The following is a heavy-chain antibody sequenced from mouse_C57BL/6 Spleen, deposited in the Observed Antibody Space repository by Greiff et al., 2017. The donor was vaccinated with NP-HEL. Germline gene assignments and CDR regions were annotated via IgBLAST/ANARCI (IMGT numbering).Heavy chain of an antibody. V-gene: IGHV10-1*01. J-gene: IGHJ4*01. CDR1: GFSFNTYA. CDR3: VRHIELYYYYAMDY. Sequence: EVQRVESGGGLVQPKGSLKLSCAASGFSFNTYAMNWVRQAPGKGLEWVARIRSKSNNYATYYADSVKDRFTISRDDSESMLYLQMNNLKTEDTAMYYCVRHIELYYYYAMDYWGQGTSVTASS. D-gene: IGHD4-1*01. CDR2: IRSKSNNYAT.